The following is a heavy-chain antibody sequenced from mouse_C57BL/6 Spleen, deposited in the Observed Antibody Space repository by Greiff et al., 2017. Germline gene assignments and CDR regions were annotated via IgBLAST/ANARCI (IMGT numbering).Heavy chain of an antibody. CDR1: GYTFTSYW. CDR3: ARSPYAMDY. J-gene: IGHJ4*01. V-gene: IGHV1-69*01. Sequence: QVQLQQPGAELVMPGASVKLSCKASGYTFTSYWMHWVKQRPGQGLEWIGEIDPSDSYTNYNQKFEGKSTLTVDKSSSTAYMQLSSLTSEDSAVYYCARSPYAMDYWGQGTSVTVSS. CDR2: IDPSDSYT.